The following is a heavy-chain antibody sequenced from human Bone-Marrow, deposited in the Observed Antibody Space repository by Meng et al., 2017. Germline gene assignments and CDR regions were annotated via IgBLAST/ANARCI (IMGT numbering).Heavy chain of an antibody. CDR3: ARGLTYYYDSSGYYSLDY. D-gene: IGHD3-22*01. J-gene: IGHJ4*02. CDR1: GYTLTELS. Sequence: SVKVSCKVSGYTLTELSMHWVRQAPGKGLEWMGGIIPIFGTANYAQKFQGRVTITTDESTSTAYMELSSLRSEDTAVYYCARGLTYYYDSSGYYSLDYWGQGTLVTVSS. V-gene: IGHV1-69*05. CDR2: IIPIFGTA.